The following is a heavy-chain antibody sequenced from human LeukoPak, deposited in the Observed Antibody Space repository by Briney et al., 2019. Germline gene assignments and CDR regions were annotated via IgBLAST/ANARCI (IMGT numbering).Heavy chain of an antibody. CDR1: GGSFSGYY. J-gene: IGHJ4*02. CDR3: AKEGAAPGPDFDY. D-gene: IGHD6-13*01. CDR2: INHSGST. V-gene: IGHV4-34*01. Sequence: SETLSLTCAVYGGSFSGYYWSWIRQPPGKGLEWIGEINHSGSTNYNPSLKSRVTISVDTSKNQFSLNLNSVTAADTAVYYCAKEGAAPGPDFDYWGQGTLVIVSS.